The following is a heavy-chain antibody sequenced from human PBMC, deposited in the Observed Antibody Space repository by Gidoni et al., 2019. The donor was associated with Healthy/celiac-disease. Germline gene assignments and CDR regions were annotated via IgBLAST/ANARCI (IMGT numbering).Heavy chain of an antibody. V-gene: IGHV3-23*01. CDR3: AKDEEPNWFDP. J-gene: IGHJ5*02. Sequence: YYADSVKGRFTISRDNSKNTLYLQMNSLRAEDTAVYYCAKDEEPNWFDPWGQGTLVTVSS.